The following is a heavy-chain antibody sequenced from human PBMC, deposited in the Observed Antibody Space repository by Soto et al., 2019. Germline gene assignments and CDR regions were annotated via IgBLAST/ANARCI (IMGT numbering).Heavy chain of an antibody. CDR2: ISWNSGSI. CDR3: ARDSSGYPYYFDY. CDR1: GFTFDDNA. V-gene: IGHV3-9*01. J-gene: IGHJ4*02. D-gene: IGHD3-22*01. Sequence: EVQLVESGGGLVQPGRSLRLSCAVSGFTFDDNAMHWVRQAPGKGLEWVSGISWNSGSIGYADSVRGRFSISRDNAKNSLYLQMNSLRAEDTALYYCARDSSGYPYYFDYWGQGTLVTVSS.